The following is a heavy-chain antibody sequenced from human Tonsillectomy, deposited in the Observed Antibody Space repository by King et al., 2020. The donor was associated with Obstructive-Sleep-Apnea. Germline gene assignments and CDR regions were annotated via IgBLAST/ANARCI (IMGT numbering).Heavy chain of an antibody. CDR2: IRYDGSNK. Sequence: HVQLVESGGGVVQPGRSLRLSCAASGFTFSNYGMHWVRQAPGKGLEWVAFIRYDGSNKYYGDSVKGRFTISRDNSKNTQYLQMNSLRPADTAVYYCARGSYSSGWEGDYWGQGTLVIVSS. V-gene: IGHV3-30*02. D-gene: IGHD6-19*01. J-gene: IGHJ4*02. CDR3: ARGSYSSGWEGDY. CDR1: GFTFSNYG.